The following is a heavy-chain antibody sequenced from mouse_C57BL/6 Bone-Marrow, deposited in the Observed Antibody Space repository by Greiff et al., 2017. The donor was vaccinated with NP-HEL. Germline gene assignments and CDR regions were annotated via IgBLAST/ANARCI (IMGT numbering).Heavy chain of an antibody. J-gene: IGHJ1*03. Sequence: QVQLKQPGAELVKPGASVKMSCKASGYTFTSYWITWVKQRPGQGLEWIGDIYPGSGSTNYNEKFKSKATLTVDTSSSTAYMQLSSLTSEDSAVYYCARGGLNYYGSSYEYFDVWGTGTTVTVSS. D-gene: IGHD1-1*01. V-gene: IGHV1-55*01. CDR3: ARGGLNYYGSSYEYFDV. CDR2: IYPGSGST. CDR1: GYTFTSYW.